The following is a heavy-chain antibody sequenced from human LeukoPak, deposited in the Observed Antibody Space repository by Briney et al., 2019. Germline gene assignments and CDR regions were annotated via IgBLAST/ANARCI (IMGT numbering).Heavy chain of an antibody. Sequence: GALRLSCAASGFTFISYWMSWVRQAPGKGLEGVANIKQDGSEKYYVDSVKGRFTISRDNAKNSLYLQMNSLRAEDTAVYYCARDRRYSSGWYRGFDYWGQGTLVTVSS. V-gene: IGHV3-7*01. J-gene: IGHJ4*02. CDR1: GFTFISYW. D-gene: IGHD6-19*01. CDR3: ARDRRYSSGWYRGFDY. CDR2: IKQDGSEK.